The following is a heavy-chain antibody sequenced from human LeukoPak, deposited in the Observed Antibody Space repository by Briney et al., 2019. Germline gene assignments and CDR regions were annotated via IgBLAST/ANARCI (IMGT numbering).Heavy chain of an antibody. Sequence: ASVKVSCKASGYTFTSYAMHWVRQAPGQRLEWMGWINAGNGNTKYSQKFQGRVTITADESTSTAYMELSSLRSEDTAVYYCARGGYSYGHDIDYWGQGTLVTVSS. CDR3: ARGGYSYGHDIDY. CDR1: GYTFTSYA. V-gene: IGHV1-3*01. J-gene: IGHJ4*02. CDR2: INAGNGNT. D-gene: IGHD5-18*01.